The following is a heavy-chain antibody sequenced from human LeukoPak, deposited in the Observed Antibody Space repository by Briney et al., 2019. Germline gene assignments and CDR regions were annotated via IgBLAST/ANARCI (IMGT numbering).Heavy chain of an antibody. CDR2: IYSGGST. V-gene: IGHV3-53*01. CDR1: GFTVSRNY. D-gene: IGHD7-27*01. CDR3: ARRLPTAWGADY. J-gene: IGHJ4*02. Sequence: GGSLRLSCAASGFTVSRNYMSWVRQAPGKGLEWVSVIYSGGSTYYADSVKGRFTISRDNSKNTLYLQMNSLRAEDTAVYYCARRLPTAWGADYWGQGTLVTVSS.